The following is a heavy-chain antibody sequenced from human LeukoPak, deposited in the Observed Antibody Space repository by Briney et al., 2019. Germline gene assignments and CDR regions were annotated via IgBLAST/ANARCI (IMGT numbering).Heavy chain of an antibody. D-gene: IGHD3-16*02. CDR1: GGSINSYY. J-gene: IGHJ5*02. CDR2: IYYSGST. V-gene: IGHV4-59*08. Sequence: SETLSLTCTVSGGSINSYYWSWIRQPPGKGLEWIGYIYYSGSTNYNPSLKSRVTISVDTSKNQFSLKLSSVTAADTAVYYCARHKSLYYDYVWGSYRLNWFDPWGQGTLVTVSS. CDR3: ARHKSLYYDYVWGSYRLNWFDP.